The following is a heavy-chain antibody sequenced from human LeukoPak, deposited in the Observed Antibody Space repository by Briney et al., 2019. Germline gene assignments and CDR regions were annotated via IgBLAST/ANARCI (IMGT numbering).Heavy chain of an antibody. CDR1: GYTFTSYG. CDR2: INPSGGST. CDR3: AREGITIFGVVITGYYFDY. J-gene: IGHJ4*02. D-gene: IGHD3-3*01. V-gene: IGHV1-46*01. Sequence: ASVKVSCKASGYTFTSYGISWVRQAPGQGLEWMGIINPSGGSTSYAQKFQGRVTMTRDTSTSTVYMELSSLRSEDTAVYYCAREGITIFGVVITGYYFDYWGQGTLVTVTS.